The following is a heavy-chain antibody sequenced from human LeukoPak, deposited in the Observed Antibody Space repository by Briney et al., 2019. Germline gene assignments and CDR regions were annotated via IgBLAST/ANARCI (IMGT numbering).Heavy chain of an antibody. V-gene: IGHV3-66*01. J-gene: IGHJ3*01. CDR1: GFTVSNSY. CDR2: LYSAGST. Sequence: GGSLRLSCAASGFTVSNSYMSWVRQAPGKGLEWVSILYSAGSTYYADSVKGRFTISRDNSKNTLFLQMNSLRAEDTAVYYCAGGTLNRSGWYEADAFDVWGRGTMVIVSS. CDR3: AGGTLNRSGWYEADAFDV. D-gene: IGHD6-19*01.